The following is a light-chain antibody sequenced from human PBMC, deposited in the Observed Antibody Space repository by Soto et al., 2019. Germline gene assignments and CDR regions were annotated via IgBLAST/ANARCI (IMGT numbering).Light chain of an antibody. CDR3: QSYESSPSGYV. V-gene: IGLV1-40*01. J-gene: IGLJ1*01. Sequence: QSVLTQPPSVSGAPGQRVTISCTGSSSNIGAGCDVHWYQQLPGTAPKLLIYGDTNRPSGVPDRFSGSKSATSASLAITGLQAEDEADYYCQSYESSPSGYVFGTGTKVTV. CDR2: GDT. CDR1: SSNIGAGCD.